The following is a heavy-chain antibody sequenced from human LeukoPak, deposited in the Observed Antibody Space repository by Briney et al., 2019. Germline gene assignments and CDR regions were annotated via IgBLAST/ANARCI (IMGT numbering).Heavy chain of an antibody. D-gene: IGHD6-19*01. J-gene: IGHJ4*02. CDR2: IYSGGDT. Sequence: GGSLRLSCAASGFTVRSYYMAWVRQAPGKGLEWVSVIYSGGDTYYADSVKGRFTISRDNSKNMIYLEMSSLKAEDTAVYYCAKERNLEIAVAGTIFDYWGQGTLVTVSS. CDR3: AKERNLEIAVAGTIFDY. CDR1: GFTVRSYY. V-gene: IGHV3-66*01.